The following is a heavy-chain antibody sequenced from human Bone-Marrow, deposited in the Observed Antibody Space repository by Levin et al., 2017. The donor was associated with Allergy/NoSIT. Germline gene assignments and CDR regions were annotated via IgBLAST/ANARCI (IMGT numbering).Heavy chain of an antibody. CDR2: IIPIFDSA. CDR1: GGTFSSHG. CDR3: ATTGIASAANYFGY. J-gene: IGHJ4*02. D-gene: IGHD2-2*01. V-gene: IGHV1-69*13. Sequence: RASVKVSCKASGGTFSSHGISWVRQAPGQGLEWMGGIIPIFDSANYAQNFHGRLTITADESTSTAYMELSSLRSEDTALYYCATTGIASAANYFGYWGQGTLVTVSS.